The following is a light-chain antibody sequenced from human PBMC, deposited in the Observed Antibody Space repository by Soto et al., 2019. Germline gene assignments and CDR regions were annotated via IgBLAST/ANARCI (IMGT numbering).Light chain of an antibody. Sequence: DIPMTQSPSTLSASVGDRVTITCRASQSISSWLAWYQQKPVAAPKLLIYEASTLERGVPSRFSGSRSGTEFTLTVSSLQPDDFATYYCQQYNDSFPYTFGQGTKLEIK. CDR2: EAS. CDR3: QQYNDSFPYT. J-gene: IGKJ2*01. CDR1: QSISSW. V-gene: IGKV1-5*03.